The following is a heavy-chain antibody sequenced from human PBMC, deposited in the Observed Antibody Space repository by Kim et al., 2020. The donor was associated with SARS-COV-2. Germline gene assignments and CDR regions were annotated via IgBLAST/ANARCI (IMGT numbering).Heavy chain of an antibody. V-gene: IGHV3-11*01. D-gene: IGHD2-2*01. Sequence: GGSLRLSCAASGFTFSDYYMSWIRQAPGKGLEWVSYISSSGSTIYYADSVKGRFTISRDNAKNSLYLQMNSLRAEDTAVYYCARPPRSTSNYYYYYYMDVWGKGTTVTVSS. CDR1: GFTFSDYY. CDR2: ISSSGSTI. J-gene: IGHJ6*03. CDR3: ARPPRSTSNYYYYYYMDV.